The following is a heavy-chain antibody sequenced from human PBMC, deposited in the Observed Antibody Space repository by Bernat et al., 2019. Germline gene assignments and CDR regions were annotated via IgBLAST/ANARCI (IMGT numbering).Heavy chain of an antibody. Sequence: EVQLVESGGGLVQPGGSLRLSCAASGFNFSSHWMHWVRQAPGKGLVWVSRIDGDGSTTNYADSVKGRFTISRDNAKNTLYLRMNSLRAEDTAVYYCARDLHYWGQGTLVTVSS. V-gene: IGHV3-74*01. CDR1: GFNFSSHW. CDR2: IDGDGSTT. CDR3: ARDLHY. J-gene: IGHJ4*02.